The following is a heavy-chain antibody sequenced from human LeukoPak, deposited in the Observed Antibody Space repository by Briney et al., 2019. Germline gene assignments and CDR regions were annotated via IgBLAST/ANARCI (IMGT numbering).Heavy chain of an antibody. CDR2: IWYDGSNK. Sequence: GGSLRLSCAASGFTFSSYGMHWVRQAPGKGLEWVAVIWYDGSNKYYADSVKGRFTISRDNSKNTLYLQMNSPRAEDTAVYYCARDTVAENYFDYWGQGTLVTVSS. CDR1: GFTFSSYG. V-gene: IGHV3-33*01. D-gene: IGHD6-19*01. J-gene: IGHJ4*02. CDR3: ARDTVAENYFDY.